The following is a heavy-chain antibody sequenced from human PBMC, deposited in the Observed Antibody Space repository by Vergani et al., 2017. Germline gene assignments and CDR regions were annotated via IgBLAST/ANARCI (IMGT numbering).Heavy chain of an antibody. D-gene: IGHD6-19*01. Sequence: QVQLVQSGAEVKKPGASVKVSCKASGKTLTSYYMNWGRQAPGKGLEWMGIITPSGGSTSYAQKFQGRVTMTRDTSTSTVYMELSSLRSEDTAVYYCARALSSSPNQFDYWGQGTLVTVSS. J-gene: IGHJ4*02. CDR2: ITPSGGST. CDR3: ARALSSSPNQFDY. CDR1: GKTLTSYY. V-gene: IGHV1-46*03.